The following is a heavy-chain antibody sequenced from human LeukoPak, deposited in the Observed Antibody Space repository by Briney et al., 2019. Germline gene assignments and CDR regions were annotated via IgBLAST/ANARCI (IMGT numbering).Heavy chain of an antibody. CDR2: ICPGDSDT. J-gene: IGHJ3*02. D-gene: IGHD3-22*01. CDR3: ARQNGFGYYYDSSGLPGAFDI. Sequence: GESLKISCKGSGYSFTSYWIGWVRQMPGKGLEWMGIICPGDSDTRYSPSFQGQVTISADKSVSTAYLQWSSLKASDTAMYYCARQNGFGYYYDSSGLPGAFDIWGQGTMVTVSS. CDR1: GYSFTSYW. V-gene: IGHV5-51*01.